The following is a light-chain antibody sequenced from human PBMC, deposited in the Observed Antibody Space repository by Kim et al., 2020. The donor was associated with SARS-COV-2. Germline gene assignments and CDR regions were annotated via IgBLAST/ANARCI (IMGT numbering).Light chain of an antibody. Sequence: LRQTVSITCQGHSLRSYYASSYQQKPGQAPVLVIYGKNNLPSGIPNLFSCSSSGNTASLTITGAQAEDDTNYYCNSRNSSGNPIVFGGGTQLTVL. V-gene: IGLV3-19*01. CDR3: NSRNSSGNPIV. J-gene: IGLJ2*01. CDR2: GKN. CDR1: SLRSYY.